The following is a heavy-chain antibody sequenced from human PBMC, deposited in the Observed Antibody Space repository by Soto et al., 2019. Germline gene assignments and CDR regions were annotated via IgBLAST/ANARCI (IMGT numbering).Heavy chain of an antibody. CDR2: ITESGST. CDR1: GQSFSGHS. D-gene: IGHD1-1*01. CDR3: ARGSGIVALPGELEDVNYDY. V-gene: IGHV4-34*01. J-gene: IGHJ4*02. Sequence: QVQLQQWGAGLVKPSETLSLSCAVYGQSFSGHSWAWIRQPPGKGLEWIGEITESGSTYYNPSIKSRVTISTDTSKNQFPLKLSSVSAADTAAYFCARGSGIVALPGELEDVNYDYWGQGTLVNVSS.